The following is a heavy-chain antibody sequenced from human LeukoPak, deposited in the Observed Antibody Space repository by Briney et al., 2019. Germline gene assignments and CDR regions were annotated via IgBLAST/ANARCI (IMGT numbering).Heavy chain of an antibody. CDR3: ARHSEWELLSAFDI. CDR2: IYYSGST. CDR1: GGSISSSSYY. Sequence: PSETLSLTCTVSGGSISSSSYYWGWIRQPPGKGLEWIGSIYYSGSTYYNPSLKSRVTISVDTSKNQFSLKLSSVTAADTAVYYCARHSEWELLSAFDIWGQGTMVTVSS. V-gene: IGHV4-39*07. D-gene: IGHD1-26*01. J-gene: IGHJ3*02.